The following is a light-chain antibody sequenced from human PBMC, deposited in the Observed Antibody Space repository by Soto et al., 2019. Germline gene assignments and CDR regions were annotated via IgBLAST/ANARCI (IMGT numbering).Light chain of an antibody. CDR2: AAS. Sequence: EIVMTQSPATLSVSPGDRATLSCRASQSVTNNLAWYQQKPGQAPRLLIYAASTRATGIPARFSGSGSGTEFTLTISSLQSEDFAAYYCQQYSNWPPEHTFGQGTKLEIK. CDR3: QQYSNWPPEHT. CDR1: QSVTNN. J-gene: IGKJ2*01. V-gene: IGKV3-15*01.